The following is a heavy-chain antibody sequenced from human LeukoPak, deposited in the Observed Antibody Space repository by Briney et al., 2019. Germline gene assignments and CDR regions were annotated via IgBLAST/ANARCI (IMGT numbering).Heavy chain of an antibody. CDR3: ATTPRSGSYYYFDY. J-gene: IGHJ4*02. V-gene: IGHV4-4*07. CDR2: LYSSGNT. CDR1: GCSISTYD. Sequence: SETLSLTCTASGCSISTYDWSWIRQPAGEGLEWIGRLYSSGNTNYNPYFKSRVTMSVDMSKNQFSLKLSSVTVADTAVYYCATTPRSGSYYYFDYWGQGRLVTVSS. D-gene: IGHD1-26*01.